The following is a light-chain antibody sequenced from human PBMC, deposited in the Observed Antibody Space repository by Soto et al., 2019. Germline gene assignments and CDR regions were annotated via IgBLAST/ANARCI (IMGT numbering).Light chain of an antibody. CDR2: KAS. Sequence: DIQMTQSPSTLSASVGERVTITCRASQSISIWLAWYQQKPGKAPKLLIYKASTLASGVPARFSGSGSGTESPLTSSILQPDDSATYYCQQYNTHSWTFGQGTKVEIK. J-gene: IGKJ1*01. V-gene: IGKV1-5*03. CDR3: QQYNTHSWT. CDR1: QSISIW.